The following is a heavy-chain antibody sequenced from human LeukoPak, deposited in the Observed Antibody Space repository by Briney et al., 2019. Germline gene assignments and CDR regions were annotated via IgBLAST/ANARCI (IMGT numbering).Heavy chain of an antibody. CDR2: IKQDESEK. Sequence: GGSLRLSCAASGFTFSNYWMSWVRQAPGKGLEWVASIKQDESEKYYVDSVKGLTISRDNAKNSLYLQMNSLSAEDTAVYYCARDKYCSGSSCYSGRYPDYWGQGTLVTVSS. V-gene: IGHV3-7*01. J-gene: IGHJ4*02. CDR1: GFTFSNYW. D-gene: IGHD2-15*01. CDR3: ARDKYCSGSSCYSGRYPDY.